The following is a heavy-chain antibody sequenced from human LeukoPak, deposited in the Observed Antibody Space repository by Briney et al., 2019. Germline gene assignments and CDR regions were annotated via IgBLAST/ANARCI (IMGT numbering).Heavy chain of an antibody. J-gene: IGHJ4*02. V-gene: IGHV3-30-3*01. Sequence: TGGSLRLSCAASGFTFSSYAMHWVRQAPGKGLEWVAVISYDGSNKYYADSVKGRFTISRDNSKNTLYLQMNSLRAEDTAVYYCARTPGGSYATFDYWGQGTLVTVSS. CDR2: ISYDGSNK. CDR1: GFTFSSYA. CDR3: ARTPGGSYATFDY. D-gene: IGHD1-26*01.